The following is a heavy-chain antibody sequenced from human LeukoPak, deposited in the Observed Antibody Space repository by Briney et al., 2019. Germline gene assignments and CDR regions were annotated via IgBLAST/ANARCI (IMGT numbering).Heavy chain of an antibody. CDR1: GGSISSSNW. CDR2: IYHSGST. D-gene: IGHD6-19*01. CDR3: AKSPYSSGWNSSVATNDAFDI. V-gene: IGHV4-4*02. J-gene: IGHJ3*02. Sequence: SETLSLTCAVSGGSISSSNWWSWVRQPPGKGLEWIGEIYHSGSTNYNPSLKSRVTISVDKSKNQFSLKLSSVTAADTAVYYRAKSPYSSGWNSSVATNDAFDIWGQGTMVTVSS.